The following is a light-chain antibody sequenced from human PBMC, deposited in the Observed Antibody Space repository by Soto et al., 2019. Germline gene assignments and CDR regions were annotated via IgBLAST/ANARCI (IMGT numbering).Light chain of an antibody. V-gene: IGKV3-20*01. CDR2: GAS. Sequence: EIVMTQSPATLSVSPGERATLSCRASQSVSSNLAWYQQKPGQAPRLLMDGASSRATGIPDRFTGSASGTDFTLTINRLEPEDFAVYYCQLYGISPHFGQGTRLEIK. J-gene: IGKJ5*01. CDR1: QSVSSN. CDR3: QLYGISPH.